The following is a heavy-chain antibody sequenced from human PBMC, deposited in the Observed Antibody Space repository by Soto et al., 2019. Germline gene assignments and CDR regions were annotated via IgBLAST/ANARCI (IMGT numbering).Heavy chain of an antibody. V-gene: IGHV3-7*01. CDR1: GFTLSSYW. CDR3: ARVFLSTAATIDY. CDR2: IKQDGTEI. Sequence: GGSLRLSCVGSGFTLSSYWMTWVRQAPGKGLEWVAKIKQDGTEIYYGGSVEGRFTISRDNAKNSLYLQMNSLRAEDTAVYYCARVFLSTAATIDYWGQGTLVTVSS. J-gene: IGHJ4*02. D-gene: IGHD2-2*01.